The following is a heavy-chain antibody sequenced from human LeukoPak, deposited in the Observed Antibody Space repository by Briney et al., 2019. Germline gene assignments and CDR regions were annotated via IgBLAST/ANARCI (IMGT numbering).Heavy chain of an antibody. D-gene: IGHD6-13*01. CDR3: AKVKGLSSSWYVPFDY. V-gene: IGHV3-33*06. CDR2: IWYDGSNK. CDR1: GFTFSSYG. J-gene: IGHJ4*02. Sequence: GGSLRLSCAASGFTFSSYGMHWVRQAPGKGLEWVAVIWYDGSNKYYADSVKGRFTISRDNSKNTLYLQMNSLRAEDTAVYYCAKVKGLSSSWYVPFDYWGQGTLVTVSS.